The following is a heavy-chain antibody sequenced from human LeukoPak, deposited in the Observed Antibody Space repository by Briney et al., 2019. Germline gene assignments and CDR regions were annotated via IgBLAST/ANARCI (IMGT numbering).Heavy chain of an antibody. Sequence: PSETLSLTCAVYGGSFSGYYWSWIRQPPGKGLEWIGEINHSGSTNYNPSLKSRVTISVDTSKNQFSLKLSSVTAADTAVYYCARHGTLGSITYPLDYWGQGTLVTVSS. V-gene: IGHV4-34*01. CDR3: ARHGTLGSITYPLDY. CDR1: GGSFSGYY. CDR2: INHSGST. J-gene: IGHJ4*02. D-gene: IGHD3-16*01.